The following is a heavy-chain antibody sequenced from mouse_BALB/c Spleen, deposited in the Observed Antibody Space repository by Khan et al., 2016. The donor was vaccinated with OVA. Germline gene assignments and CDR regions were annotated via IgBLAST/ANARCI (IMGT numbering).Heavy chain of an antibody. Sequence: QVQLQQSGPELVKPGALVKISCKASGYTFTSYNINWVKQRPGQGLEWIGWIYPGDDSTKYNENFKGKATLTADTSSSTAYMQLSSLTSENSSVYFWQREGLRGVAMNNGGRGTSVTVSS. CDR2: IYPGDDST. CDR3: QREGLRGVAMNN. V-gene: IGHV1S56*01. J-gene: IGHJ4*01. CDR1: GYTFTSYN. D-gene: IGHD2-4*01.